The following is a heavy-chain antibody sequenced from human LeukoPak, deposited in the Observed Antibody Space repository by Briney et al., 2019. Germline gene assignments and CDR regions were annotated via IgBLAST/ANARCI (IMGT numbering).Heavy chain of an antibody. Sequence: PGGSLRLSCAASGFTFSSYSMNWVRQAPGKGLEWVSYISSSSSTIYYADSVKGRFTISRDNAKNSLYLQMNSLRAEDTAVYYCARDLTLWFGRHWGQGTLVTVSS. J-gene: IGHJ4*02. CDR3: ARDLTLWFGRH. D-gene: IGHD3-10*01. CDR2: ISSSSSTI. V-gene: IGHV3-48*01. CDR1: GFTFSSYS.